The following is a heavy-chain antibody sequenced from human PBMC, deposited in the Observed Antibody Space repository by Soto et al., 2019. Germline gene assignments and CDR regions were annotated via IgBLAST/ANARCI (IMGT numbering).Heavy chain of an antibody. CDR1: GGSISSYY. J-gene: IGHJ3*02. Sequence: QVQLQESGPGLVKPSETLSLTCTVSGGSISSYYWSWIRQPPGKGLEWIGYIYYSGSTNYNPSLKSRVTISADTSKNPFSLKLSSVTAADTAVYYCARVQHQYCSGGSCYGRSAFDIWGQGTMVTVSS. CDR3: ARVQHQYCSGGSCYGRSAFDI. CDR2: IYYSGST. D-gene: IGHD2-15*01. V-gene: IGHV4-59*01.